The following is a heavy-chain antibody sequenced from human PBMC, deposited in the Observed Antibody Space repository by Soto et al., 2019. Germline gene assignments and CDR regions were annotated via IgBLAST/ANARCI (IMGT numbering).Heavy chain of an antibody. D-gene: IGHD3-9*01. CDR1: GGSISSYY. J-gene: IGHJ5*02. V-gene: IGHV4-59*08. Sequence: QVQLQESGPGLVKPSETLSLTCTVSGGSISSYYWSWIRQPPGKGLEWIGYIYYSGSTNYNPSLKSRVTISVDTSKNQFSLKLSSVTAADTAVYYCARRQPLRYFDQNWFDPWGQGTLVTVSS. CDR3: ARRQPLRYFDQNWFDP. CDR2: IYYSGST.